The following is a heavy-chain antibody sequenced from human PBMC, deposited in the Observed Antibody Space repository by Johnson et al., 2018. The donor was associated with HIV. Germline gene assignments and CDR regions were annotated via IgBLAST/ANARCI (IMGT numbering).Heavy chain of an antibody. D-gene: IGHD3-3*01. CDR1: GFTFRSYA. CDR3: ARGCSVLQHLEWSFAAFDI. CDR2: ISYDGSNK. Sequence: QMLLVESGGGVVQPGRSLRLSCVASGFTFRSYAMHWVRQAPGKGLEWVAVISYDGSNKYYADSVKGRFTISRDNAKNTVYLQMISLRAEDMALYYCARGCSVLQHLEWSFAAFDIWGQGTMVTVSS. J-gene: IGHJ3*02. V-gene: IGHV3-30*04.